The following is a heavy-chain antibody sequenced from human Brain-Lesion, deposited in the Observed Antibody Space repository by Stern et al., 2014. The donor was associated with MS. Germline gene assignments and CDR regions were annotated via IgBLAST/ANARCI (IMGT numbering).Heavy chain of an antibody. V-gene: IGHV4-61*02. CDR3: ARDKEDTNMAFRYFDN. CDR2: IYTPGST. J-gene: IGHJ4*02. CDR1: GGSVGSGSYD. Sequence: VQLVESGPGLVKPSQTLSLTCTVSGGSVGSGSYDWSWIRQPAGKGLEWIGRIYTPGSTYYNPSPKSRVSISIDPSKNQFSLKLASGTAADTAVYYCARDKEDTNMAFRYFDNWGQGTLVTVSS. D-gene: IGHD5-18*01.